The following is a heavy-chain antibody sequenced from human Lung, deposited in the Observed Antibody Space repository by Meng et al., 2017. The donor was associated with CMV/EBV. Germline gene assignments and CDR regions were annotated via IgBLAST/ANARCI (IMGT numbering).Heavy chain of an antibody. CDR3: ASASSGWYNNWFDP. CDR1: GGSFSGYY. V-gene: IGHV4-34*01. Sequence: SETLSLTCAVYGGSFSGYYWSWIRQLPGKGLEWIGEINHSGSTNYNPSLKSRVTISVDTSKNQFSLKLSSVTAADTAVYYCASASSGWYNNWFDPWGQGTLVTVSS. J-gene: IGHJ5*02. D-gene: IGHD6-19*01. CDR2: INHSGST.